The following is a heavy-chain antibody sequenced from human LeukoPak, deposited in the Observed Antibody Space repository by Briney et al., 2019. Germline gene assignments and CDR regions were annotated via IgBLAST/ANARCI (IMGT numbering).Heavy chain of an antibody. CDR1: GVSVSSGSYY. CDR3: AREIVVVPAAMFWFDP. Sequence: SETLSLTCTVSGVSVSSGSYYWSWIRQPPGKGLEWIGYIYYSGSTNYNPSLKSRVTISVDTPKNQFSLKLSSVTAADTAVYYCAREIVVVPAAMFWFDPWGQGTLVTVSS. J-gene: IGHJ5*02. D-gene: IGHD2-2*01. CDR2: IYYSGST. V-gene: IGHV4-61*01.